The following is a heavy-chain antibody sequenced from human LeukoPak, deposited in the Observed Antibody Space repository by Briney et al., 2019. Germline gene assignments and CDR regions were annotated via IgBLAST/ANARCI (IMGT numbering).Heavy chain of an antibody. J-gene: IGHJ3*02. CDR3: AKGYYDFWSGYYHDAFDI. CDR2: IWYDGSNK. V-gene: IGHV3-33*06. CDR1: GFTFSSYG. D-gene: IGHD3-3*01. Sequence: GRSLRLSCAASGFTFSSYGMHWVRQAPGKGLEWVAVIWYDGSNKYYADSVKGRFTISRDNSKNTLYLQMNSPRAEDTAVYYCAKGYYDFWSGYYHDAFDIWGQGTMVTVSS.